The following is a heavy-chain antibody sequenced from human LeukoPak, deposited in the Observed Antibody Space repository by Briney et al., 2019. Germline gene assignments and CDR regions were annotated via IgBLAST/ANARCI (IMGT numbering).Heavy chain of an antibody. CDR2: INPNSGGT. V-gene: IGHV1-2*02. CDR3: ASRYLGKGAHFDY. CDR1: GYTFTGYY. Sequence: ASVKVSCKASGYTFTGYYMHWVRQAPGQGLEWMGWINPNSGGTNYAQKFQGRVTMTRDTSISTAYMELSRLRSDDTAVYYCASRYLGKGAHFDYWGQGTLVTVSS. D-gene: IGHD1-26*01. J-gene: IGHJ4*02.